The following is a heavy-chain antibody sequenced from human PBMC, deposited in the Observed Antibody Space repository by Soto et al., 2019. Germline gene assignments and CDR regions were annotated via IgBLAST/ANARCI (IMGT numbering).Heavy chain of an antibody. CDR3: ASQVAGGDYGFSFDY. CDR1: GFTFSSYG. D-gene: IGHD4-17*01. V-gene: IGHV3-33*01. CDR2: RWYDGNNK. J-gene: IGHJ4*02. Sequence: QVQLVESGGGVVQPGRSLRLSCAASGFTFSSYGMHWVRQAPGKGLEWVAVRWYDGNNKYYADSVKGRFTISRDNSKNRVYLQMNDLRAEDTAVYYGASQVAGGDYGFSFDYWGQGTLVTVSS.